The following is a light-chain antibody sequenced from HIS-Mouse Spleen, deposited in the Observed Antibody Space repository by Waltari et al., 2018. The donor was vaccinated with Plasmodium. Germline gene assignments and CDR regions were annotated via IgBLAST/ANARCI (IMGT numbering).Light chain of an antibody. Sequence: QSALTQPASVSGSPGQSITISCTGTSSDVGSYNLVSWYHQHPGKAPKLLIYEGSKRPSGVSNRVSGAKSGNTASLTISGLQAEDEADYYCCSYAGSSTFVFGGGTKLTVL. J-gene: IGLJ3*02. CDR3: CSYAGSSTFV. V-gene: IGLV2-23*03. CDR1: SSDVGSYNL. CDR2: EGS.